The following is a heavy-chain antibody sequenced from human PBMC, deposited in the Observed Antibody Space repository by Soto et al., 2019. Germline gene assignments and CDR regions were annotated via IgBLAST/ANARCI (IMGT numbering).Heavy chain of an antibody. D-gene: IGHD3-22*01. J-gene: IGHJ6*02. V-gene: IGHV4-34*01. CDR2: INHSGST. CDR3: ARQYHYYYDSSGYYYDGMDV. Sequence: SETLSLTCAVYGGSFGGYYWSWIRQPPGKGLEWIGEINHSGSTNYNPSLKSRVTISVDTSKNQFSLKLSSVTAADTAVYYCARQYHYYYDSSGYYYDGMDVWGQGTTVTVSS. CDR1: GGSFGGYY.